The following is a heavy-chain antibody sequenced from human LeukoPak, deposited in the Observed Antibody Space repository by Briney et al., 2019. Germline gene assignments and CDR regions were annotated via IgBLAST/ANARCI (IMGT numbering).Heavy chain of an antibody. J-gene: IGHJ4*02. CDR3: AREAEGGYFDY. D-gene: IGHD3-16*01. CDR1: GYTFTGYY. V-gene: IGHV1-2*04. Sequence: ASVKVSCKASGYTFTGYYMHWVRQASGQGLEWMGWINPNSGGTNYAQKFQGWVTMTRDTSISTAYMELSRLRSDDTAVYYCAREAEGGYFDYWGQGTLVTVSS. CDR2: INPNSGGT.